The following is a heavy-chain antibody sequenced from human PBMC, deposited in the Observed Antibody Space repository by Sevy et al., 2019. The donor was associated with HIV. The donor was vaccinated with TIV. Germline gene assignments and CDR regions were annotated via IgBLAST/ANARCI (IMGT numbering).Heavy chain of an antibody. D-gene: IGHD2-15*01. CDR1: EFTVSSNY. V-gene: IGHV3-53*01. CDR3: AREDIVLGEGNYYGMDV. Sequence: GGSLRLSCAASEFTVSSNYMSWVRQAPGKGLEWVSVIYSGGSTYYADSEKGRFTISRDNSKNTAYLQMNSLRAEDTAVYYCAREDIVLGEGNYYGMDVWGQGTTVTVSS. J-gene: IGHJ6*02. CDR2: IYSGGST.